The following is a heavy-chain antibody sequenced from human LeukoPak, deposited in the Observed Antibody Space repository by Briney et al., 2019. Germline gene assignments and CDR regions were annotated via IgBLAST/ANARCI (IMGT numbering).Heavy chain of an antibody. Sequence: GGSLRLSCAASGFTFSNYRMHWVRQAPGKGLVWVPRINSDGINTSYADSVKGRFTISRDNAKRTLNLQMNSLRAEDTAVYYCARGSNYCSSISCHMNDWGQGTLVTVSS. D-gene: IGHD2-2*02. CDR2: INSDGINT. CDR3: ARGSNYCSSISCHMND. CDR1: GFTFSNYR. V-gene: IGHV3-74*01. J-gene: IGHJ4*02.